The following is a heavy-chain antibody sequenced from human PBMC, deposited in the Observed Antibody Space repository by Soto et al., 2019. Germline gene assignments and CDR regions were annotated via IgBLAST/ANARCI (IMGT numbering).Heavy chain of an antibody. CDR2: IYYSGST. CDR1: GGSISSSSYY. D-gene: IGHD6-13*01. CDR3: ARELIAAANFDY. J-gene: IGHJ4*02. Sequence: PSETLSLTCTVSGGSISSSSYYWGWIRQPPGKGLEWIGYIYYSGSTYYNPSLKSRVTISVDTSKNQFSLKLSSVTAADTAVYYCARELIAAANFDYWGQGTLVTVSS. V-gene: IGHV4-39*07.